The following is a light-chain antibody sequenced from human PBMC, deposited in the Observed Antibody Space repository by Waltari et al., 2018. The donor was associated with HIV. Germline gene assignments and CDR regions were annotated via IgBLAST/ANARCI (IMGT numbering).Light chain of an antibody. V-gene: IGLV2-14*01. CDR1: SSDIDLYNL. J-gene: IGLJ3*02. Sequence: QSALTQPASVSGSLGQSITISCTGTSSDIDLYNLVSWYQQHPGNAPQLVIHGVGTRPSGVSDRFSGSKSGNTASLTISTLQAEDEADYYCSSYINTDTLVFGGGTKLTVL. CDR2: GVG. CDR3: SSYINTDTLV.